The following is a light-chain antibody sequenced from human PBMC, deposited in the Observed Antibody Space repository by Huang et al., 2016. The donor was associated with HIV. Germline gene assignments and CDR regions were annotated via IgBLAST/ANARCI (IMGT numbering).Light chain of an antibody. V-gene: IGKV4-1*01. Sequence: DIVMTQSPDSLAVSLGERATINCKSSQNLFYSSNNKNYLVWYQQKPRQPPKLLLYWASTRESGVPDRFGGSGSGTDFTLTISSLQAEDVAVYYCQQHFNSWTFGQGTKVEIK. CDR3: QQHFNSWT. CDR1: QNLFYSSNNKNY. J-gene: IGKJ1*01. CDR2: WAS.